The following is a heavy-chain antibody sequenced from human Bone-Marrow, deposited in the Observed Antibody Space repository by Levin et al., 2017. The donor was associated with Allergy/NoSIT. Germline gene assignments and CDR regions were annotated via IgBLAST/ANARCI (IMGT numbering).Heavy chain of an antibody. CDR3: ASRQAPGRYFDWLSGPQY. D-gene: IGHD3-9*01. V-gene: IGHV4-30-4*01. CDR1: GGSISSGDYY. CDR2: IYYSGST. J-gene: IGHJ4*02. Sequence: SETLSLTCTVSGGSISSGDYYWSWIRQPPGKGLEWIGYIYYSGSTYYNPSLKSRVTISVDTSKNQFSLKLSSVTAADTAVYYCASRQAPGRYFDWLSGPQYWGQGTLVTVSS.